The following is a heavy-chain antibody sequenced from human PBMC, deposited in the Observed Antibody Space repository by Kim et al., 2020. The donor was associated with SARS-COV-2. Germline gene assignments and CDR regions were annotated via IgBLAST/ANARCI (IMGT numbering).Heavy chain of an antibody. CDR3: ARCRRGGLYYIDF. D-gene: IGHD2-15*01. Sequence: SETLSLTCTVSGDSISTSSDYWGWIRQPPGKGLEWIGSVYSSGSTYYNPSLKSRVTVSVDTSKSQFSLRLTSVTATDTAVYYCARCRRGGLYYIDFWGQGTQVTVSS. CDR1: GDSISTSSDY. V-gene: IGHV4-39*01. J-gene: IGHJ4*02. CDR2: VYSSGST.